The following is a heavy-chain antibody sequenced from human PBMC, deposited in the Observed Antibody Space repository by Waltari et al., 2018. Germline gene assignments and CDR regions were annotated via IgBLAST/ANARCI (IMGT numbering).Heavy chain of an antibody. CDR3: ARDARRESSGYDYFFDH. Sequence: EVQLVESGGGLVQPGGSLRLSCAASGFTLSSYWMSCVRQAPGKGLEWVANIKKDGSEEYYVDSVRGRFTISRDNAKNAVYLQMNSLTADDTAVYYCARDARRESSGYDYFFDHWGQGVLVTVSS. D-gene: IGHD5-12*01. CDR2: IKKDGSEE. J-gene: IGHJ5*02. V-gene: IGHV3-7*01. CDR1: GFTLSSYW.